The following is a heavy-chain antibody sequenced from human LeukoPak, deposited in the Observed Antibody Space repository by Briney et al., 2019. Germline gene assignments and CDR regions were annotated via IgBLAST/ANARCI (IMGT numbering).Heavy chain of an antibody. Sequence: PSETLSLTCTVSGGSISSSTYYWGWIRRPPGKGLEWIGNIYYSGSTYYNPSLKSRVAISIDTSKSQFSLKLNSVTAADTAVYYCARRSRSSYYFDYWGQGTLGTVSS. D-gene: IGHD2-15*01. J-gene: IGHJ4*02. CDR2: IYYSGST. CDR3: ARRSRSSYYFDY. V-gene: IGHV4-39*01. CDR1: GGSISSSTYY.